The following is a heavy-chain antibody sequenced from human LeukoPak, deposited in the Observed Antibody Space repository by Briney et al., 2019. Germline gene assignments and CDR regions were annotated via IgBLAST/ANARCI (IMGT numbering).Heavy chain of an antibody. V-gene: IGHV3-15*01. CDR1: GFTFSNAW. J-gene: IGHJ4*02. CDR3: TTDVSAAGAFDY. D-gene: IGHD6-13*01. Sequence: SGGSLRLSCAASGFTFSNAWMSWVRQAPGKGLELVGRIKSKTDGGTTDYAAPVKGRFTISRDDSKNTLYLQMNSLKTEDTAVYYCTTDVSAAGAFDYWGQGTLVTVSS. CDR2: IKSKTDGGTT.